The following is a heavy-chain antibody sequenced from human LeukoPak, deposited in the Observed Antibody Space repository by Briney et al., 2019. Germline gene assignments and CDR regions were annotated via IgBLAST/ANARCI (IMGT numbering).Heavy chain of an antibody. CDR2: IYYSGTT. CDR3: ARVVAAAGNNWFDP. J-gene: IGHJ5*02. D-gene: IGHD6-13*01. CDR1: GGSISSYY. V-gene: IGHV4-59*12. Sequence: SETLSLTCTVSGGSISSYYWSWIRQPPGKGLEWIGYIYYSGTTNYNPSLKSRVTISIDTSKNQFSLKLHSVTAADTAVYYCARVVAAAGNNWFDPWGQGTLVTVSS.